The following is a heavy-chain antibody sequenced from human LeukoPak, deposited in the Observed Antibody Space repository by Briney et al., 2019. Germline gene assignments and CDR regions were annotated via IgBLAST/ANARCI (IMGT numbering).Heavy chain of an antibody. Sequence: SETLSLTCAVYGESFSGYYWSWIRQPPGKGLEWIGEINHSGSTNYNPSLKSRVTISVDTSKNQFSLKLSSVTAADTAVYYCARGRLGSRITMVRGFDPWGQGTLVTVSS. CDR1: GESFSGYY. D-gene: IGHD3-10*01. V-gene: IGHV4-34*01. J-gene: IGHJ5*02. CDR2: INHSGST. CDR3: ARGRLGSRITMVRGFDP.